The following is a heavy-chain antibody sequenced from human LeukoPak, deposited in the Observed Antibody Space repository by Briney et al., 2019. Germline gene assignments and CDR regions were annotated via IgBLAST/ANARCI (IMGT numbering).Heavy chain of an antibody. D-gene: IGHD5-18*01. Sequence: PSETLSLTCTVSGGSISNNSYFWGWIRQPPGKGLEWIGSIYYSGSTYYNPSLKSRVTISVDTSKNQFSLKLSSVTAADTAIYYCARRTYNYCFLNCWGQGTLVTVSS. J-gene: IGHJ4*02. CDR3: ARRTYNYCFLNC. CDR1: GGSISNNSYF. V-gene: IGHV4-39*01. CDR2: IYYSGST.